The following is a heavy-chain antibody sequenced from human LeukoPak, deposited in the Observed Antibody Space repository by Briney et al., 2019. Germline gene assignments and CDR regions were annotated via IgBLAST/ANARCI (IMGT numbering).Heavy chain of an antibody. CDR1: GFIFSSYG. Sequence: GGSLRLSCAASGFIFSSYGMHWVRQAPGKGLEWVAVISYDGSNKYYADSVKGRFTVSRDNAKNTLYLQMNSLRAEDTAVYYCAKDPYRVVFATGNYLDPWGQGTLVTVSS. J-gene: IGHJ5*02. V-gene: IGHV3-30*18. CDR2: ISYDGSNK. D-gene: IGHD2-15*01. CDR3: AKDPYRVVFATGNYLDP.